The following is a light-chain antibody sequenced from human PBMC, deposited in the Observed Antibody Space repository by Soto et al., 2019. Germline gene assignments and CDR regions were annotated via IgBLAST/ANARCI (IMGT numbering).Light chain of an antibody. CDR1: SGHSSYA. J-gene: IGLJ1*01. CDR2: LNSDGSH. Sequence: QLLLTQSPSASASLVASVKLTCTLSSGHSSYAIAWHQQQPEKGPRYLMKLNSDGSHSKGDGIPDRFSGSSSGAERYLTIYSLQSEDEADYYCQTWGTGIQVFGTGTKLTVL. CDR3: QTWGTGIQV. V-gene: IGLV4-69*01.